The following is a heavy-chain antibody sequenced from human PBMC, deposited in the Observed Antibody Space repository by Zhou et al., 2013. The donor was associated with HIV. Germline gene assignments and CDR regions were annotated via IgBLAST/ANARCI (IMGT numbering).Heavy chain of an antibody. V-gene: IGHV1-69*05. J-gene: IGHJ6*03. CDR3: ARGLTLGGHYSYYMDV. Sequence: QVQLVQSGAEVKKPGSSVKVSCKASGGAFSNFGISWVRQAPGQGLEWMGSFIPIFGTPTYAQTFQGRLTITTDESTRTAYMELSSLRSDDTAVYYCARGLTLGGHYSYYMDVWGEGTTVTVSS. D-gene: IGHD1-26*01. CDR1: GGAFSNFG. CDR2: FIPIFGTP.